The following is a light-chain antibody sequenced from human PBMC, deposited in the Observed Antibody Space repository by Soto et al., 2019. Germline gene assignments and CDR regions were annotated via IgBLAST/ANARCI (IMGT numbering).Light chain of an antibody. CDR3: SSYTSSSSWV. CDR2: EVS. J-gene: IGLJ3*02. CDR1: SSDVGFYNY. V-gene: IGLV2-14*01. Sequence: QSALTQPASLSGSPGQSITISCTGTSSDVGFYNYVSWYQHHPGIAPKLIIYEVSNRPSGVSNRFSGSKSGNTASLTISGLQAEDEADYYCSSYTSSSSWVFGGGTKLTVL.